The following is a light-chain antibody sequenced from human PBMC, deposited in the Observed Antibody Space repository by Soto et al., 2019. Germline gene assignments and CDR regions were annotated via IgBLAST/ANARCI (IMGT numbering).Light chain of an antibody. CDR3: QQYGSSPSP. CDR2: DAS. J-gene: IGKJ4*01. V-gene: IGKV3-20*01. CDR1: QSGSSSN. Sequence: EIVLTQSPGTLSLYPGERATLSCRASQSGSSSNLAWYQQKPGQAPRLLIYDASSRTTGLPDRFSGSGSGTDFTLTISILEPEDFAVYFCQQYGSSPSPFCGGTKVEIK.